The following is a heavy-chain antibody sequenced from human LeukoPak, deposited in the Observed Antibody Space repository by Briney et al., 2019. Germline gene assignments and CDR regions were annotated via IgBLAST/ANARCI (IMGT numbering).Heavy chain of an antibody. J-gene: IGHJ6*03. D-gene: IGHD3-10*01. Sequence: SETLSLTCTVSGASVSSGNFYWSWIRQPAGKGLEWIGHISTSGSTNYNPSLKSRVTISVDTSKNQFSLKLSSVTAADTAVYYCARTTMVRGTYYMDVWGKGTTVTISS. CDR2: ISTSGST. V-gene: IGHV4-61*10. CDR1: GASVSSGNFY. CDR3: ARTTMVRGTYYMDV.